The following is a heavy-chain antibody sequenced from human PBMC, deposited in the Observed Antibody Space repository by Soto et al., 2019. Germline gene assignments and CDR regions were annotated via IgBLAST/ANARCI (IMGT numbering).Heavy chain of an antibody. D-gene: IGHD3-3*01. V-gene: IGHV5-10-1*01. J-gene: IGHJ6*02. CDR1: GYSFTSYW. Sequence: GESLKISCKGSGYSFTSYWISWVRQMPGKGLEWMGRIDPSDSYTNYSPSFQGHVTISADKSISTAYLQWSSLKASDTDMYYCARLPINYDFWSGYFTNYYYYGMDVWGQGTTVTVSS. CDR2: IDPSDSYT. CDR3: ARLPINYDFWSGYFTNYYYYGMDV.